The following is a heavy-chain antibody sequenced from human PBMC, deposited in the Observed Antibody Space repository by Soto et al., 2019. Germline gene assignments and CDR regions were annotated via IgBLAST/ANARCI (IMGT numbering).Heavy chain of an antibody. CDR3: ASLLGATYFDY. D-gene: IGHD1-26*01. J-gene: IGHJ4*02. V-gene: IGHV3-53*01. Sequence: EVQLVESGGGLIQPGGSLRLSFAASGFTVSSNYMNWVRQAPGKGLEWVSVIYSGGSTYYTDSVKCRITISRDNSKNTQYPQINTLRAEDTAVYYCASLLGATYFDYWGQGTLVTVSS. CDR1: GFTVSSNY. CDR2: IYSGGST.